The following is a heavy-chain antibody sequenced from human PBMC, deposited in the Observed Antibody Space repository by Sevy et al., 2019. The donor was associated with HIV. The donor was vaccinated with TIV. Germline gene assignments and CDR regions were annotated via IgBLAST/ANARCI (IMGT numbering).Heavy chain of an antibody. D-gene: IGHD6-13*01. CDR1: GFTFGDYC. CDR3: TRWKAAHSIFDS. Sequence: GGSLRLSCTASGFTFGDYCMSWGRQAPGKGLEWVAFLKSDVYGGTVDHAASVRGRFVISRDDSKTIAYLQMNDLKTEDTGVYYCTRWKAAHSIFDSWGQGALVTVSS. V-gene: IGHV3-49*04. J-gene: IGHJ4*02. CDR2: LKSDVYGGTV.